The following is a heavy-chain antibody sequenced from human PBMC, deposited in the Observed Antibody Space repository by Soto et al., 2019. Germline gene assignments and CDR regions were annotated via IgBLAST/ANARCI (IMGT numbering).Heavy chain of an antibody. D-gene: IGHD6-13*01. CDR3: AITKREVIAAAVTVRYGMDV. V-gene: IGHV1-8*01. CDR1: GYTFTSYD. Sequence: ASVKVSCKDSGYTFTSYDLNSVRHATGQGLEWMGWMNPNSGNTGYAQKFQGRVTMTRNTSISTAYMELSSLRSDDTAVYYCAITKREVIAAAVTVRYGMDVRGQGTTVTVSS. CDR2: MNPNSGNT. J-gene: IGHJ6*02.